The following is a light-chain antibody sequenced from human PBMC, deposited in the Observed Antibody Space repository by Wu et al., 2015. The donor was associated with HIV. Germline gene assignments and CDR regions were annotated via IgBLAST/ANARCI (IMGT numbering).Light chain of an antibody. Sequence: EIVMTQSPATLSVSPGERATPSCRASQSVSSNLAWYQQKPGQAPRLLIYGASTRATGIPARFSGSGSGTEFTLTISSLQSEDFAVYYCQHNHNWRYSFGQGTKLEVK. J-gene: IGKJ2*03. V-gene: IGKV3-15*01. CDR1: QSVSSN. CDR2: GAS. CDR3: QHNHNWRYS.